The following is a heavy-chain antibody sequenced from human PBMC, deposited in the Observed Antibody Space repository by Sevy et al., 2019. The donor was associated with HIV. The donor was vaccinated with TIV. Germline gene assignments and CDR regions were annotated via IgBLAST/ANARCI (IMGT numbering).Heavy chain of an antibody. CDR1: GFTFSNYA. CDR3: AKTPQWHGTGSGYFDY. Sequence: GGSLRLSCAASGFTFSNYAMSWVRQAPVKGLEWVSTLSGIDGRTYYPDSVKGRFTMSRDTSKNTQYLEMNNLRAEDTAIYYCAKTPQWHGTGSGYFDYWGHGSLVTVSS. CDR2: LSGIDGRT. D-gene: IGHD6-19*01. J-gene: IGHJ4*01. V-gene: IGHV3-23*01.